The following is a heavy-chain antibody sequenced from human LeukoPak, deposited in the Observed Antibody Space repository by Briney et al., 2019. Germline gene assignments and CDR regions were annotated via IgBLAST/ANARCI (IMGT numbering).Heavy chain of an antibody. V-gene: IGHV3-23*01. D-gene: IGHD4-23*01. J-gene: IGHJ5*02. Sequence: AGGSLRLSCAASGFTFSSYAMSWVRQAPGKGLEWVSAISGSGGSTYYADSVKGRFTISRDNSKNTLYLQMNSLRPEDTAVYYCARDMRGGNSSPPAWGQGTLVTVSS. CDR1: GFTFSSYA. CDR2: ISGSGGST. CDR3: ARDMRGGNSSPPA.